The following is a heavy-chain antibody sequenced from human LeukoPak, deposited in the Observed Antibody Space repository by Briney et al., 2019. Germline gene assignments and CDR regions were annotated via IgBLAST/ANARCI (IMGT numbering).Heavy chain of an antibody. V-gene: IGHV4-4*07. CDR3: ARESSGYSGYDPFDY. D-gene: IGHD5-12*01. CDR1: GGSISSYY. J-gene: IGHJ4*02. Sequence: SETLSLTCTVSGGSISSYYWSWIRQPAGKGLEWIGRIYTSGSTNYSPSLKSRVTMSVDTSKNQFSLNLSSVTAADTAVYYCARESSGYSGYDPFDYWGLGTLVTVSS. CDR2: IYTSGST.